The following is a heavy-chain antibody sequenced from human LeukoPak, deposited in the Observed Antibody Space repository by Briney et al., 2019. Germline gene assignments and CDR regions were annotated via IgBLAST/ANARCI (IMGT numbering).Heavy chain of an antibody. CDR3: ARDSGTTGEVKFDP. Sequence: ASVKVSCKASGYTFTSHSINWLRQAPGQGLEWMGWITTNTGNPTYAQGFTGRFVFSLDTSVSTAYLQISSLKAEDTAVYYCARDSGTTGEVKFDPWGQGTLVTVSS. J-gene: IGHJ5*02. CDR1: GYTFTSHS. D-gene: IGHD3-10*01. CDR2: ITTNTGNP. V-gene: IGHV7-4-1*02.